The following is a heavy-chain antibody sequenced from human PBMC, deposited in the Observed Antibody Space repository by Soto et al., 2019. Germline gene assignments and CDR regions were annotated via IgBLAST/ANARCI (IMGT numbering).Heavy chain of an antibody. CDR1: GGSINTFY. D-gene: IGHD2-15*01. CDR2: IYYSGTT. CDR3: ARVEAADYYVFDV. V-gene: IGHV4-59*01. Sequence: QVQLRESGPGLVKPSETLSLTCTVSGGSINTFYWSWIRQPHGKGLEWIGYIYYSGTTNYNPTLKSRVTISVDTSKNQFSLKLSSVTAADTAVYYCARVEAADYYVFDVWGQGTTVTVSS. J-gene: IGHJ6*02.